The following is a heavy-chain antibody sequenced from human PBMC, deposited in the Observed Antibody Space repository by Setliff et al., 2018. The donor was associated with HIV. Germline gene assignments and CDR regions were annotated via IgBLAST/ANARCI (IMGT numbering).Heavy chain of an antibody. J-gene: IGHJ3*02. CDR2: IYYTGST. CDR3: SKLSRFTSLRNAFDI. CDR1: SGSISSGGYF. Sequence: SETLSLTCTVSSGSISSGGYFWGWIRQHPGKGLEWIGYIYYTGSTYYNPSLKSPFTISIGTSQTQFSLNLSSVTAADSAVYYCSKLSRFTSLRNAFDIWGQGAVVTVSS. D-gene: IGHD3-10*01. V-gene: IGHV4-31*01.